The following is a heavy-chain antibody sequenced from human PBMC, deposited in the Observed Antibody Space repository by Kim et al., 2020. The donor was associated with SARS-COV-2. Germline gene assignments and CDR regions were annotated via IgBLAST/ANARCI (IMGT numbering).Heavy chain of an antibody. J-gene: IGHJ4*02. CDR3: TSSTSYYYDSTGYFFDY. V-gene: IGHV3-49*03. CDR1: GFTFGDYA. D-gene: IGHD3-22*01. Sequence: GGSLRLSCTASGFTFGDYAMSWFRQAPGKGLEWVGFIRSKAYGGTTEYAASVKGRFTISRDDSKSIAYLQMNSLKTEDTAVYYCTSSTSYYYDSTGYFFDYWGQGTLVTVSS. CDR2: IRSKAYGGTT.